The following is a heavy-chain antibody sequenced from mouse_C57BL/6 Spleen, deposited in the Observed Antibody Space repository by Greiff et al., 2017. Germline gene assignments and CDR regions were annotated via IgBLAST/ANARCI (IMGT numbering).Heavy chain of an antibody. J-gene: IGHJ4*01. CDR2: ILPGSGGT. D-gene: IGHD1-1*01. Sequence: VQLQQSGAELMKPGASVKLSCKASGYTFTGYWIEWVKQRPGHGLEWIGEILPGSGGTNYNEQFKGKATFTADTSSNTAYMQLSSLTTEDSAIYYCARGTTVVAPYAMDYWGQGTSVTVSS. V-gene: IGHV1-9*01. CDR1: GYTFTGYW. CDR3: ARGTTVVAPYAMDY.